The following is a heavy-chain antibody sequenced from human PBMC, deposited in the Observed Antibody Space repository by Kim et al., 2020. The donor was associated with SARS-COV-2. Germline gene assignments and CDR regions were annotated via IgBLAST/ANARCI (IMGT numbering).Heavy chain of an antibody. V-gene: IGHV3-30*03. Sequence: GGSLRLSCAASGFTFSSYGMHWVRQAPGKGLEWVAVISYDGSNKYYADSVKGRFTISRDNSKNTLYLQMNSLRAEDTAVYYCACERDANWGHREYYYYYYGMDVWGQGTTVTVSS. D-gene: IGHD7-27*01. CDR2: ISYDGSNK. CDR1: GFTFSSYG. J-gene: IGHJ6*02. CDR3: ACERDANWGHREYYYYYYGMDV.